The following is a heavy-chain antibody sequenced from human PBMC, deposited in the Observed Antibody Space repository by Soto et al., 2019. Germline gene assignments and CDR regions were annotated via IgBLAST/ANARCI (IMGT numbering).Heavy chain of an antibody. CDR1: GGSISSGGYY. V-gene: IGHV4-31*03. CDR3: AREQDYYDSSGGAFDI. Sequence: QVQLKESGPGLVKPSQTVSLTCTVSGGSISSGGYYWSWIRQHPGKGLEWIGYIYYSGSTYYNPSLKSRVTISVDTSKNQFSLNLSSVTAADTAVYYCAREQDYYDSSGGAFDIWGQGTMVTVSS. J-gene: IGHJ3*02. CDR2: IYYSGST. D-gene: IGHD3-22*01.